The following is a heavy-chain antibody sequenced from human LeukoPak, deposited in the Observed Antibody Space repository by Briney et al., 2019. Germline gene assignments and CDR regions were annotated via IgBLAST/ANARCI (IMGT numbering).Heavy chain of an antibody. J-gene: IGHJ5*02. Sequence: GGSLRLSCAASGFTFSSYNMNWVRQAPGKGLEWVSYISSSSSTIYYADSVKGRFTISRDNAKNSLYLQMNSLRAEDTAVYYCARVSVVVPAAMAWFDPWGQGTLVTVSS. V-gene: IGHV3-48*01. D-gene: IGHD2-2*01. CDR2: ISSSSSTI. CDR1: GFTFSSYN. CDR3: ARVSVVVPAAMAWFDP.